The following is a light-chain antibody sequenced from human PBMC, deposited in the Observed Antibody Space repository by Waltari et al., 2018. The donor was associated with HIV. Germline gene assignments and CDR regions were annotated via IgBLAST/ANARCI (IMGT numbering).Light chain of an antibody. CDR3: QQNGASRWT. V-gene: IGKV3-20*01. CDR1: QNIRGNY. CDR2: GAF. Sequence: IVLTQSPGTLSLSPGERATLSCRASQNIRGNYFVWYQRKLGQAPRLLMFGAFNRPTGIPNRFSASGSETDCSLTISRLGPDDFAVYYCQQNGASRWTFGQGTQVKIK. J-gene: IGKJ1*01.